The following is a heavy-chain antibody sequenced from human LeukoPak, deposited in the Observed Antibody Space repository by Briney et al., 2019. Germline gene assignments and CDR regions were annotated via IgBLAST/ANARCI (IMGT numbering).Heavy chain of an antibody. D-gene: IGHD1-26*01. V-gene: IGHV3-53*05. CDR1: GFTVSSNY. CDR3: AKDISWEVGATSVLDY. J-gene: IGHJ4*02. CDR2: IYSGGST. Sequence: GGSLRLSCAASGFTVSSNYMSWVRQAPGKGLEWVSVIYSGGSTYYADSVKGRFTISRDNAKNSLYLQMNSLRAEDTALYYCAKDISWEVGATSVLDYWGQGTLVTVSS.